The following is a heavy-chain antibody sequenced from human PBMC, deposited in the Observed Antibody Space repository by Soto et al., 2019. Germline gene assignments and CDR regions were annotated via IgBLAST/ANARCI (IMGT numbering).Heavy chain of an antibody. CDR2: ISYDGSNK. V-gene: IGHV3-30*18. CDR1: GFTFSSYG. D-gene: IGHD2-21*02. CDR3: AKDIVVVTAGIFDY. J-gene: IGHJ4*02. Sequence: GGSLRLSCAASGFTFSSYGMHWVRQAPGKGLEWVAVISYDGSNKYYADSVKGRFTISRDNSKNTLYLQMNSLRAEDTAVYYCAKDIVVVTAGIFDYWGQGTLVTVSS.